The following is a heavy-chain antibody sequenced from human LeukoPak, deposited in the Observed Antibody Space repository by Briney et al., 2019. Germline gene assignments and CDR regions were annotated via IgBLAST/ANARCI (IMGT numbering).Heavy chain of an antibody. V-gene: IGHV3-30*18. Sequence: GRSLRLSCAASGFTFSSYGIHWVRQAPGKGLEWVAAISYDGSNKYYADSVKGRCTISRDNSKNTLYLQMNSLRAEDTAVYYCAKDLANLVPAAIVGMDVWGQGTTVTVSS. D-gene: IGHD2-2*02. CDR2: ISYDGSNK. CDR1: GFTFSSYG. CDR3: AKDLANLVPAAIVGMDV. J-gene: IGHJ6*02.